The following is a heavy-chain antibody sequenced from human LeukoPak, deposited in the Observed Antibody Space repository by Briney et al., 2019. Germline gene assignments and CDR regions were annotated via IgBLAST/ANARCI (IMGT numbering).Heavy chain of an antibody. Sequence: PSQTLSLTCAVSGGSISSGGYSWSWIRQPPGKGLEWIGYIYHSGSTYYNPSLKSRVTISVDRSKNQFSLKLSSVTAADTAVYYCAVGAYFDYWGQGTLVTASS. CDR3: AVGAYFDY. CDR1: GGSISSGGYS. J-gene: IGHJ4*02. V-gene: IGHV4-30-2*01. CDR2: IYHSGST. D-gene: IGHD1-26*01.